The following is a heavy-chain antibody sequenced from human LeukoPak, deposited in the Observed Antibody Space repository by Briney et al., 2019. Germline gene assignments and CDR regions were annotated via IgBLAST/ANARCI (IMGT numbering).Heavy chain of an antibody. CDR1: GGSFSGYY. CDR2: INHSGST. J-gene: IGHJ4*02. D-gene: IGHD6-13*01. V-gene: IGHV4-34*01. CDR3: EIAAAGTGNDY. Sequence: SETLSLTCAVYGGSFSGYYRSWIRQPPGKGLEWIGEINHSGSTNYNPSLKSRVTISVDTTKNQFSLKLSSVTAADTAVYYCEIAAAGTGNDYWGQGTLVTVSS.